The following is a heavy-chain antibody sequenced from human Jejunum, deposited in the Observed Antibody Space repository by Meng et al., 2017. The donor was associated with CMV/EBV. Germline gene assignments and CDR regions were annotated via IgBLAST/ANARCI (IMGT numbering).Heavy chain of an antibody. Sequence: FTTYDINWVRQATGQGLEWMGWMNPNSGNIGYAQKFQGRVTMTRDTSINTAYMELSSLKAEDTAVYYCARIRGSYPGDYYNGMDVWGQGTTGTGSS. D-gene: IGHD1-26*01. CDR3: ARIRGSYPGDYYNGMDV. J-gene: IGHJ6*02. CDR1: FTTYD. CDR2: MNPNSGNI. V-gene: IGHV1-8*01.